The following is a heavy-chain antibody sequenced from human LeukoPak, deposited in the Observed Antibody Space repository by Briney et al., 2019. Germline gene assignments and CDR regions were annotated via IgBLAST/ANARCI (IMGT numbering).Heavy chain of an antibody. D-gene: IGHD3/OR15-3a*01. J-gene: IGHJ2*01. Sequence: PGGSLRLSCVASGFTFSSHDMHWVRQAAGRGLEWVSAFGTGGDSYYPDSVKGRFTISREDAKNSLYLQMNSLRAGDTAVYYCARGDWSHNNRYFDLWGRGTLVTVSS. CDR3: ARGDWSHNNRYFDL. CDR1: GFTFSSHD. CDR2: FGTGGDS. V-gene: IGHV3-13*04.